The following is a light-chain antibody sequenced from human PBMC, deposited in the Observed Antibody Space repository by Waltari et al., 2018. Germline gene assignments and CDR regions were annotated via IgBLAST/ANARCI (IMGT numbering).Light chain of an antibody. CDR2: GAS. J-gene: IGKJ4*01. Sequence: EIVLTQSPATLSLSPGERATLSCRASQSISSSLAWYQPKPGQAPRLLIYGASNRGTGIPARFSGSGSGTDFTLTISSLEPEDFAVYYCQQRSDWPLTFGGGTKVEIK. CDR3: QQRSDWPLT. CDR1: QSISSS. V-gene: IGKV3-11*01.